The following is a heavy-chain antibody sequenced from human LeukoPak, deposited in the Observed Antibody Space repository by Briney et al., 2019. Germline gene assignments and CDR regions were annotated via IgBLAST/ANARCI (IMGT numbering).Heavy chain of an antibody. V-gene: IGHV4-34*01. Sequence: SETLSLTCAVYGGSFSGYYWSWIRQPRGKGLEWIGEINHSGSTNYNPSLKSRVTISVDTSKNQFSLKLSSVTAADTAVYYCARRLRITMVRGAADYWGQGTLVTVSS. CDR1: GGSFSGYY. CDR2: INHSGST. J-gene: IGHJ4*02. D-gene: IGHD3-10*01. CDR3: ARRLRITMVRGAADY.